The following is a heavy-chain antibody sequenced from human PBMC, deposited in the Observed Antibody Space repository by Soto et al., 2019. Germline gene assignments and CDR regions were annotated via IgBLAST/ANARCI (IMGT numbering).Heavy chain of an antibody. D-gene: IGHD4-17*01. CDR2: ISYDGSKI. J-gene: IGHJ5*02. V-gene: IGHV3-30-3*01. CDR1: GFTFSHYA. Sequence: QVQLVESGGGVVQPGRSLRLSCAASGFTFSHYAMHWVRQAPGKGLEWVAVISYDGSKIYYEDSVKGRFTISRDNSKNMLFLQMNSLRAEDTALYYCAREEYGNHWFDPWGQGALVTVSS. CDR3: AREEYGNHWFDP.